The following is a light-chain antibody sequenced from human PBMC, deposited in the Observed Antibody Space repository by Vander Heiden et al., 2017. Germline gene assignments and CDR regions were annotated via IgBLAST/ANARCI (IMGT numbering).Light chain of an antibody. CDR2: EVS. V-gene: IGLV2-14*01. Sequence: QSALTQPASVSGSPGQSITISCTGTSSDVGGYNYVSWYQQHPGKAPKLMIYEVSNRPSGVSNRCSGSKSGNTDSLTISGLQAEDEADYYCSAYTSSSTLVFGGGTKLTVL. J-gene: IGLJ2*01. CDR3: SAYTSSSTLV. CDR1: SSDVGGYNY.